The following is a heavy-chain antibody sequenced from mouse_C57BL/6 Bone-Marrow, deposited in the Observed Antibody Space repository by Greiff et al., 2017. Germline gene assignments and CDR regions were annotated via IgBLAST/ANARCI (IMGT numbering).Heavy chain of an antibody. Sequence: QVQLQQSGAELVRPGTSVKVSCKASGYAFTNYLVEWVKQRPGQGLEWIGVINPGSGGTNYNEKFKGKATLTADKSSSTAYMQLSSLSSEDSAVYFCARIWMGNWLFAYWGQGTLVTVSA. D-gene: IGHD2-1*01. CDR3: ARIWMGNWLFAY. V-gene: IGHV1-54*01. J-gene: IGHJ3*01. CDR1: GYAFTNYL. CDR2: INPGSGGT.